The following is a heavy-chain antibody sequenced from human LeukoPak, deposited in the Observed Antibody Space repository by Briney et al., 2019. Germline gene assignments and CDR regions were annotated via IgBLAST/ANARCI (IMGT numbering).Heavy chain of an antibody. CDR3: ARGQRPSITISGVVTRKYYFAY. CDR2: MNPNSGNT. CDR1: GYTFTSYD. V-gene: IGHV1-8*01. J-gene: IGHJ4*02. D-gene: IGHD3-3*01. Sequence: ASVKVSCKASGYTFTSYDINWVRQATGQGLEWMGWMNPNSGNTGYAQKFQGRVTMTRNTSISTAYMELRSLRSEDTAVYYCARGQRPSITISGVVTRKYYFAYWGQGTLVTVSS.